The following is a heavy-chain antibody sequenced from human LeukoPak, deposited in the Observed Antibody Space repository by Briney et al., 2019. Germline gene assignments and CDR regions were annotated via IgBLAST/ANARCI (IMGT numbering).Heavy chain of an antibody. Sequence: GGSLRLSCAASGFTFTDYYMSWIRQAPGKGLEWLSYISTSSSYRVYAEFVKGRFTISRDNAKNSLYLQMNSLRAEDTAVYYCARDRDRGWFDPWGQGTLVTVSS. CDR3: ARDRDRGWFDP. CDR2: ISTSSSYR. CDR1: GFTFTDYY. J-gene: IGHJ5*02. V-gene: IGHV3-11*06.